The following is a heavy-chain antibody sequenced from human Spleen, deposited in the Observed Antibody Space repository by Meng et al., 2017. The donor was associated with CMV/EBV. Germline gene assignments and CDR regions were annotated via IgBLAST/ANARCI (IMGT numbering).Heavy chain of an antibody. Sequence: SLKISCAASGFTFDDYAMHWVRQAPGKGLEWVSGISWNSGSIGYADSVKGRFTISRDNAKNSQYLQMNSLRAEDTALYYCAKDIEGTAMVTDYWGQGTLVTVSS. CDR3: AKDIEGTAMVTDY. V-gene: IGHV3-9*01. CDR2: ISWNSGSI. D-gene: IGHD5-18*01. J-gene: IGHJ4*02. CDR1: GFTFDDYA.